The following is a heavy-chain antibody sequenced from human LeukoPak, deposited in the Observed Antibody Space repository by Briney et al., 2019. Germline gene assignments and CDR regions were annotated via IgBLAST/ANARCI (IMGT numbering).Heavy chain of an antibody. CDR1: GGSISSGGYY. CDR3: RGVLMATIMGYYFDY. V-gene: IGHV4-31*03. CDR2: IYYSGST. D-gene: IGHD5-24*01. Sequence: PSETLSLTCTVSGGSISSGGYYWSWIRQHPGKGLEWIGYIYYSGSTYYNPSLKSRVTISVDTSKNQFSLKLSSVTAADTAVYYCRGVLMATIMGYYFDYWGQGTLVTVSS. J-gene: IGHJ4*02.